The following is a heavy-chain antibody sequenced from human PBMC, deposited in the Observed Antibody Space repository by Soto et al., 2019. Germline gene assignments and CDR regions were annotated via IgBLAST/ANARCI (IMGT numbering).Heavy chain of an antibody. Sequence: LLQLRRTLSLTCAVYGGSFSGYYWSWIRQPPGKGLEWIGEINHSGSTNYNPSLKSRVTISVDTSKNQFSLKLSSVTAADTAVYYCARAQGVPIAGLFDYWGQGTLVTVSS. J-gene: IGHJ4*02. CDR3: ARAQGVPIAGLFDY. V-gene: IGHV4-34*01. CDR2: INHSGST. CDR1: GGSFSGYY. D-gene: IGHD2-15*01.